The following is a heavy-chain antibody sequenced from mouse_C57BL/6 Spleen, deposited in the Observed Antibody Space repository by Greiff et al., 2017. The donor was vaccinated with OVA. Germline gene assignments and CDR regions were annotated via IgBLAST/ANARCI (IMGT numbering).Heavy chain of an antibody. CDR3: ARYYEYDGGDYAMDY. Sequence: QVQLQQPGAELVKPGASVKMSCKASGYTFTSYWLTWVKQRTGQGLEWIGDIYPGSGSTNYNEKIKSKATLPVDTSSSTAYMQLSSLTSEDSAVEYCARYYEYDGGDYAMDYWGQGTSVTVSS. CDR2: IYPGSGST. J-gene: IGHJ4*01. V-gene: IGHV1-55*01. D-gene: IGHD2-4*01. CDR1: GYTFTSYW.